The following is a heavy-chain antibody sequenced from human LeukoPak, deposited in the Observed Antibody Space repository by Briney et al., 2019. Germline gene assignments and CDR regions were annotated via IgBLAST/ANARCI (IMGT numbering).Heavy chain of an antibody. V-gene: IGHV3-7*01. CDR1: GFTFSSYW. Sequence: HAGGSLRLSCAASGFTFSSYWMSWVRQAPGEGLEWVANMKQDGSEISYVDSVKGRFTISRDNAKSSLFLQMNSLRAEDTAVYYCARRALSSGYYPQFDYWGQGTLVTVSS. D-gene: IGHD3-22*01. CDR3: ARRALSSGYYPQFDY. J-gene: IGHJ4*02. CDR2: MKQDGSEI.